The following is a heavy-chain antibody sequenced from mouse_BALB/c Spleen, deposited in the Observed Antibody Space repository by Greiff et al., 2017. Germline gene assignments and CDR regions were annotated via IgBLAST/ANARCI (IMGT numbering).Heavy chain of an antibody. CDR2: IDPANGNT. CDR3: AGGSPWFAY. CDR1: GFNIKDTY. V-gene: IGHV14-3*02. Sequence: EVQLQQSGAELVKPGASVKLSCTASGFNIKDTYMHWVKQRPEQGLEWIGRIDPANGNTKYDPKFQGKATITADTSSNTDYLQLSSLTSEDTAVYYCAGGSPWFAYWGQGTLVTVSA. J-gene: IGHJ3*01.